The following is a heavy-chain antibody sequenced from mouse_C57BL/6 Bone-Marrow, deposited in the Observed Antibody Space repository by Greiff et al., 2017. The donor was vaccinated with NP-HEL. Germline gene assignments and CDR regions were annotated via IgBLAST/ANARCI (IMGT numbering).Heavy chain of an antibody. D-gene: IGHD4-1*01. CDR3: TRRWAPYAMDY. CDR2: IYPGNSDT. CDR1: GYTFTSYW. J-gene: IGHJ4*01. Sequence: EVMLVESGTVLARPGASVKMSCKTSGYTFTSYWMHWVKQRPGQGLEWIGAIYPGNSDTSYNQKFKGKAKLTAVTSASTAYMELSSLTNEDSAVYYCTRRWAPYAMDYWGQGTSVTVSS. V-gene: IGHV1-5*01.